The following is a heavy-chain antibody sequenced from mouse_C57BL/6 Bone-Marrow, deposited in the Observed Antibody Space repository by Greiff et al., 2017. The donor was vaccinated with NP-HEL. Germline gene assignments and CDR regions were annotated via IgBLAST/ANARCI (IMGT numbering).Heavy chain of an antibody. J-gene: IGHJ2*01. CDR2: INPNNGGT. Sequence: EVKLQQSGPELVKPGASVKIPCKASGYTFTDYNMDWVKQSHGKSLEWIGDINPNNGGTIYNQKFKGKATLTVDKSSSTAYMGLRSLTSENTAVYYCARREDGYYGGYYFDYWGQGTTLTVSS. CDR1: GYTFTDYN. D-gene: IGHD2-3*01. V-gene: IGHV1-18*01. CDR3: ARREDGYYGGYYFDY.